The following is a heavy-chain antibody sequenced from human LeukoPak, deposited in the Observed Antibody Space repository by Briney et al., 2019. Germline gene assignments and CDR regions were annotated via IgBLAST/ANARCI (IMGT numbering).Heavy chain of an antibody. D-gene: IGHD2-2*01. CDR2: IWYDESKK. CDR3: ARDDCSTTICLAY. V-gene: IGHV3-33*01. Sequence: PGTSLRLSCETSGFTFRNYGMHWVRQAPGKGLDWVAVIWYDESKKYYADSVKGRFTISRDISKNTLYLQMSSLRAEDTAVYYCARDDCSTTICLAYWGQGTLVSVSS. CDR1: GFTFRNYG. J-gene: IGHJ4*02.